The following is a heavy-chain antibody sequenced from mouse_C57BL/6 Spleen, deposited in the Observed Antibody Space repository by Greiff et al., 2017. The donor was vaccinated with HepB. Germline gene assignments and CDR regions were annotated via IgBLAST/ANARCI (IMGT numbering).Heavy chain of an antibody. D-gene: IGHD1-1*01. V-gene: IGHV5-9-1*02. CDR3: TRDDGSSFIFDY. CDR1: GFTFSSYA. J-gene: IGHJ2*01. CDR2: ISSGGDYI. Sequence: DVQLVESGEGLVKPGGSLKLSCAASGFTFSSYAMSWVRQTPEKRLEWVAYISSGGDYIYYADTVKGRFTISRDNARNTLYLQMSSLKSEDTAMYYCTRDDGSSFIFDYWGQGTTLTVSS.